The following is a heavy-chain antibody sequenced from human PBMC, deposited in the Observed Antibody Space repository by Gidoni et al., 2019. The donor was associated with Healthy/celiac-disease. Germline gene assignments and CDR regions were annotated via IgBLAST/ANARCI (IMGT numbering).Heavy chain of an antibody. CDR3: ARVNGKLYYYYGMDV. Sequence: CPASGFTFSSYWMSWVRQAPGKGLEWVANIKQDGSEKYYVDSVKGRFTISRDNAKNSLYLQMNSLRAEDTAVYYCARVNGKLYYYYGMDVWGQGTTVTVSS. J-gene: IGHJ6*02. CDR2: IKQDGSEK. CDR1: GFTFSSYW. V-gene: IGHV3-7*01.